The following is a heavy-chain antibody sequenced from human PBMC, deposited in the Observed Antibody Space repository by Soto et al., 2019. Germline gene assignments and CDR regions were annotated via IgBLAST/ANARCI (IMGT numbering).Heavy chain of an antibody. V-gene: IGHV3-23*01. Sequence: GGSLRLSCAASGFTFSSYAMSWVRQAPGKGLEWVSAISGSGGSTYYADSVKGRFTISRDNSKNTLYLQMNSLRAEDTAVYYGAKDPGDFWSGYYTVGATYYYYGMDVWGQGTTVTVSS. CDR1: GFTFSSYA. D-gene: IGHD3-3*01. J-gene: IGHJ6*01. CDR2: ISGSGGST. CDR3: AKDPGDFWSGYYTVGATYYYYGMDV.